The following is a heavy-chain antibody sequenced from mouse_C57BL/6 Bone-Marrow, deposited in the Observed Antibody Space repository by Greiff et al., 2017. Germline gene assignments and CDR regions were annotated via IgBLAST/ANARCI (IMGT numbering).Heavy chain of an antibody. CDR2: IDPENGDT. V-gene: IGHV14-4*01. Sequence: VQLQQSGAELVRPGASVKLSCTASGFNIKDDYMHWVKQRPEQGLEWIGWIDPENGDTEYASKFQGKATITADTSSNTAYLQLSSLTSEYTAVYYCTTLYYYGSSSYYFDYWGQGTTLTGSS. CDR1: GFNIKDDY. CDR3: TTLYYYGSSSYYFDY. D-gene: IGHD1-1*01. J-gene: IGHJ2*01.